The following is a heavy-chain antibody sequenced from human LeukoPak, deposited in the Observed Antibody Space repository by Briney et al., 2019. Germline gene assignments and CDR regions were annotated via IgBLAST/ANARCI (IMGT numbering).Heavy chain of an antibody. D-gene: IGHD2-15*01. J-gene: IGHJ4*02. CDR2: MNPNSGNT. Sequence: ASVKVSCKASGYTFTSYDINWVRQATGQGLEWMGWMNPNSGNTGYAQKFRGRVTMTRNTSISTAYMELSSLRAEDTAVYYCARDGRCGGGSCHSLGNWGQGTLVTVSS. V-gene: IGHV1-8*01. CDR1: GYTFTSYD. CDR3: ARDGRCGGGSCHSLGN.